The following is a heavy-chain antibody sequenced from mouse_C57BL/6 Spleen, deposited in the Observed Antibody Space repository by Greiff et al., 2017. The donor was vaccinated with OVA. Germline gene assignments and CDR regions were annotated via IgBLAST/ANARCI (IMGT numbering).Heavy chain of an antibody. V-gene: IGHV5-17*01. Sequence: EVQRVESGGGLVKPGGSLKLSCAASGFTFSDYGMHWVRQAPEKGLEWVAYISSGSSTLYYADTVKGRFTISRDKAKNTLFLQMTRLRSEDTAMYYCTKLRDGYCDVWGTGTTGTVSS. J-gene: IGHJ1*03. CDR1: GFTFSDYG. CDR3: TKLRDGYCDV. D-gene: IGHD1-1*01. CDR2: ISSGSSTL.